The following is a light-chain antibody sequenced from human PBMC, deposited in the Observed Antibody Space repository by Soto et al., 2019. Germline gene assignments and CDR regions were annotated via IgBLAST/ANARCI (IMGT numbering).Light chain of an antibody. Sequence: EIVLTQSPATLSLSPGERATLSCRASQSVSSSYLAWYQQKPGQAPRLLIYGASSRATGIPDRFSGSWSGTDFTLTISRLEPEDFAVYYCQQYGSSPLTFGGGTKVDIK. V-gene: IGKV3-20*01. CDR2: GAS. CDR1: QSVSSSY. CDR3: QQYGSSPLT. J-gene: IGKJ4*01.